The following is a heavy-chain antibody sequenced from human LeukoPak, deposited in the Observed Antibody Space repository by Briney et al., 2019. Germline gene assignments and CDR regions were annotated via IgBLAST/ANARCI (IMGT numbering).Heavy chain of an antibody. Sequence: GGSLRLSCAASGFTFSNYYMTWVRQAPGKGLEWVATIKLDGSAKHYVDSVKGRFTISRDNAKNSLYLQMSSLRAEDTAVYYRARDRDSSDYWGQGTLVTVSS. CDR1: GFTFSNYY. D-gene: IGHD3-22*01. J-gene: IGHJ4*02. CDR2: IKLDGSAK. V-gene: IGHV3-7*01. CDR3: ARDRDSSDY.